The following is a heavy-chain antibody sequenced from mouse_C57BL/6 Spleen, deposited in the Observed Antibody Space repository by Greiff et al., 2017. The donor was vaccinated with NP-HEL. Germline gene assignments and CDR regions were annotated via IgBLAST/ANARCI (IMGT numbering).Heavy chain of an antibody. D-gene: IGHD1-1*01. CDR3: ARNHYGSSAWFAY. CDR1: GYTFTDYY. V-gene: IGHV1-26*01. J-gene: IGHJ3*01. Sequence: EVQLQQSGPELVKPGASVKISCKASGYTFTDYYMNWVKQSHGKSLEWIGDINPNNGGTSYNQKFKGKATLTVDKSSSTAYMELRSLPSEDSAVYYCARNHYGSSAWFAYWGQGTLVTVSA. CDR2: INPNNGGT.